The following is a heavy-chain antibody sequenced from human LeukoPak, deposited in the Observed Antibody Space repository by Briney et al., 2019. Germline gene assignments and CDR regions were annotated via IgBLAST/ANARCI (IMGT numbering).Heavy chain of an antibody. D-gene: IGHD2-8*02. J-gene: IGHJ4*02. CDR3: ARDVLWSGYFDY. Sequence: PSETLSLTCTVSGGSISSGSYYWGWIRQPPGKGLEWIGSAYFSGSAYYNSSLKSRLTISLDTSKNQFSLNLSSVTAADTAVYYCARDVLWSGYFDYWGQGTLVTVSS. CDR1: GGSISSGSYY. V-gene: IGHV4-39*07. CDR2: AYFSGSA.